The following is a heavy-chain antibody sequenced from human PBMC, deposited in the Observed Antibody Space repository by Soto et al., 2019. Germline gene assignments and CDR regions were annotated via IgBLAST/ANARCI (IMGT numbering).Heavy chain of an antibody. D-gene: IGHD5-12*01. J-gene: IGHJ4*02. CDR1: GGSISSGAYY. Sequence: SETLSLTCTVSGGSISSGAYYWTWIRQHPGKGLEWIGYIYYSGSTFDNPSLKSRVTISVDTSKNQFSLKLSSVTAADTAVYYCARGLDIVATYFDYWGQGTLVTVSS. CDR2: IYYSGST. CDR3: ARGLDIVATYFDY. V-gene: IGHV4-31*03.